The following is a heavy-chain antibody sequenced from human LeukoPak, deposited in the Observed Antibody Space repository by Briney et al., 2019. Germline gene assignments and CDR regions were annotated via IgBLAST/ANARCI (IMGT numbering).Heavy chain of an antibody. CDR3: ARDLVTVTKGFDI. CDR1: GGSISSGGYS. CDR2: IYHSGST. J-gene: IGHJ3*02. D-gene: IGHD4-17*01. V-gene: IGHV4-30-2*01. Sequence: SETLSLTCAVSGGSISSGGYSWSWIRQPPGKGLEWIGYIYHSGSTYYNPSLKSRVTISVDRSKNQFSLKLSSVTAADTAVYYCARDLVTVTKGFDIWGQGTMVSVSP.